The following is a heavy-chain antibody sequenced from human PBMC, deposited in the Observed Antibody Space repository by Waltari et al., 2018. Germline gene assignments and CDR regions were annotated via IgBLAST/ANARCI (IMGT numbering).Heavy chain of an antibody. D-gene: IGHD1-26*01. CDR1: GGSISSYY. Sequence: QVQLQESGPGLVKPSETLSLTCTVSGGSISSYYWSWIRQPQGKGLEWIGYIYYSGSTNYNPSLKSRVTISVDTSKNQFSLKLSSVTAADTAVYYCARARDRPRIVGAAFDYWGQGTLVTVSS. CDR3: ARARDRPRIVGAAFDY. V-gene: IGHV4-59*13. CDR2: IYYSGST. J-gene: IGHJ4*02.